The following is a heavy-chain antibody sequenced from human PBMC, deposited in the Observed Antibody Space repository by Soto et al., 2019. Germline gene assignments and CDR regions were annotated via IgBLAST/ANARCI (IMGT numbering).Heavy chain of an antibody. CDR1: GFTFSSYW. D-gene: IGHD6-19*01. CDR3: ARGGSGIAVAGTQSIVPYDAFDI. J-gene: IGHJ3*02. CDR2: IKQDGSEK. Sequence: GGSLRLSCAASGFTFSSYWMSWVRQAPGKGLEWVANIKQDGSEKYYVDSVKGRFTISRDNAKNSLYLQMNSLRAEDTAVYYCARGGSGIAVAGTQSIVPYDAFDIWGQGTMVTVSS. V-gene: IGHV3-7*01.